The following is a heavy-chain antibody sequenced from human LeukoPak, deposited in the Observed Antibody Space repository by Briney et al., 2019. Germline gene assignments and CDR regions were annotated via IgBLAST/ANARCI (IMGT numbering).Heavy chain of an antibody. V-gene: IGHV1-46*01. D-gene: IGHD3-16*02. CDR1: GYTFTTYY. Sequence: ASVKVSCKASGYTFTTYYVHWVRQAPGQGLEWMGIINPSGGSTTYAQKFRGRLTMTRDMSTSTVYMELRSLRSDDTAVYYCARDDSTYYDYVWGSYRFDYGGQGTLVTVSS. CDR3: ARDDSTYYDYVWGSYRFDY. CDR2: INPSGGST. J-gene: IGHJ4*02.